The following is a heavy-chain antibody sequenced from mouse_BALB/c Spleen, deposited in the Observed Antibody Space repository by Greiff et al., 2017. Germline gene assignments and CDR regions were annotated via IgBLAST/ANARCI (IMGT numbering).Heavy chain of an antibody. Sequence: VKLQESGAELVRPGSSVKISCKASGYAFSSYWMNWVKQRPGQGLEWIGQIYPGDGDTNYNGKFKGKATLTADKSSSTAYMQLSSLTSEDSAVYFCARGYYYGSSPYWYFDVWGAGTTVTVSS. J-gene: IGHJ1*01. CDR3: ARGYYYGSSPYWYFDV. D-gene: IGHD1-1*01. CDR2: IYPGDGDT. CDR1: GYAFSSYW. V-gene: IGHV1-80*01.